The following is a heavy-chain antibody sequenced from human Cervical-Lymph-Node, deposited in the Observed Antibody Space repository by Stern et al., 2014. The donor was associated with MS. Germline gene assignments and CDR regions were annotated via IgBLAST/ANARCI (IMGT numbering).Heavy chain of an antibody. Sequence: QVQLVQSGGGVVQPGRSLRLSCAASGFTFSSYGMHWVRQAPGKGLEWVAVIWYDGSNKYYADSVKGRFTISRDNSKNTLYLQMNSLRAEDTAVYYCAREGTVTQVALDVWGQGTTVTVSS. CDR2: IWYDGSNK. CDR3: AREGTVTQVALDV. V-gene: IGHV3-33*01. D-gene: IGHD4-17*01. CDR1: GFTFSSYG. J-gene: IGHJ6*02.